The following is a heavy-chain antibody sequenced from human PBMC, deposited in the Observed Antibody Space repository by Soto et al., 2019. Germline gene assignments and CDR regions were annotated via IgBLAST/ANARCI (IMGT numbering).Heavy chain of an antibody. D-gene: IGHD3-22*01. CDR1: GFTFSDHY. CDR2: TRNKANSYTT. Sequence: EVQLVESGGGLVQPGGSLRLSCAASGFTFSDHYMDWVRQAPGKGLEWVGRTRNKANSYTTEYAASVKGRFTISRDDSKNSRYLQMNSLKTEATAVYHCARDLHYYDSSGYYPPYWGQGTLVTVSS. J-gene: IGHJ4*02. CDR3: ARDLHYYDSSGYYPPY. V-gene: IGHV3-72*01.